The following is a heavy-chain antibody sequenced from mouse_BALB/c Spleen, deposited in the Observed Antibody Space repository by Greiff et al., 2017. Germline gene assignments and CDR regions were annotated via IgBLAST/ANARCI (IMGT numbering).Heavy chain of an antibody. J-gene: IGHJ2*01. CDR2: IDPETGGT. CDR3: AITTVVAIDY. CDR1: GYTFTDYE. D-gene: IGHD1-1*01. Sequence: VQLQQSGAELVRPGASVTLSCKASGYTFTDYEMHWVKQTPVHGLEWIGAIDPETGGTAYNQKFKGKATLTADKSSSTAYMELRSLTSEDSAVYYCAITTVVAIDYWGQGTTLTVSS. V-gene: IGHV1-15*01.